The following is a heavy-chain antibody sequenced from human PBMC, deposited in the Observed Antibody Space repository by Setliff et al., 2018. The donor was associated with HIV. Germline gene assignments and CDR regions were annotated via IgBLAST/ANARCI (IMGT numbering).Heavy chain of an antibody. J-gene: IGHJ6*03. CDR1: GASISSYY. V-gene: IGHV4-4*07. Sequence: SETLSLTCTVSGASISSYYWNWFRQPAGKGLGSLGRIYTSGNMIYNPSLKSRVTMSADTSRNQLSLKLSSVTAADTAVYYCARGIGTRYNYYMDVWGIGTTVTVSS. D-gene: IGHD1-20*01. CDR3: ARGIGTRYNYYMDV. CDR2: IYTSGNM.